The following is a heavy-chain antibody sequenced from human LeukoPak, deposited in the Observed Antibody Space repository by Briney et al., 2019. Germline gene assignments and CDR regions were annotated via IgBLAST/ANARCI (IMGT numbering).Heavy chain of an antibody. D-gene: IGHD2-2*02. CDR3: ARDYCSSTSCYSGGFDY. CDR1: GFTFSSYE. CDR2: ISSSGSTI. V-gene: IGHV3-48*03. Sequence: GGSLRLSCAASGFTFSSYEMNWVRQAPGKGLEWVSYISSSGSTIYYADSVKGRFTISRDNAKNSLYLQMNSLRAEDTAVYYCARDYCSSTSCYSGGFDYWGQGTLVTVSS. J-gene: IGHJ4*02.